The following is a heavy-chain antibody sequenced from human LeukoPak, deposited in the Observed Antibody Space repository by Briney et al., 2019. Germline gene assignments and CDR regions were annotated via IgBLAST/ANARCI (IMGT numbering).Heavy chain of an antibody. CDR3: AKGLGTTVTYYYYGMDV. J-gene: IGHJ6*02. Sequence: PGGSLRLSCAVSGFTFSSCAMSWVRQAPGKGLEWVSAISGSGGSTYYADSVKGRFTISRDNSKNTLYLQMNSLRAEDTAVYYCAKGLGTTVTYYYYGMDVWGQGTTVTVSS. CDR2: ISGSGGST. CDR1: GFTFSSCA. V-gene: IGHV3-23*01. D-gene: IGHD4-17*01.